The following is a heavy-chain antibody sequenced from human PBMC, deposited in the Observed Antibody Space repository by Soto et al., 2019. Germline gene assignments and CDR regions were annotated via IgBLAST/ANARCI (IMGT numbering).Heavy chain of an antibody. CDR3: GKDGAVSVYTNLDY. Sequence: EVQLVESGGVVVQPGGSLRLSCAASGFTFDDYSMHWVRQAPGKGLEWVSLISWDGGSTYYADSVKGRFTISRDNSKNSLFQQMNSLTSQDSAFYYCGKDGAVSVYTNLDYWGQRALVTVSS. V-gene: IGHV3-43*01. CDR2: ISWDGGST. CDR1: GFTFDDYS. D-gene: IGHD4-4*01. J-gene: IGHJ4*02.